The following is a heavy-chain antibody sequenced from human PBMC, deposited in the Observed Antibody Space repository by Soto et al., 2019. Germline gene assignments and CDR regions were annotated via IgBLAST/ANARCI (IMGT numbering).Heavy chain of an antibody. CDR1: GYTFTGYY. D-gene: IGHD6-13*01. J-gene: IGHJ6*03. CDR3: ARAQIAAAGNYYYYYYMDV. Sequence: QVQLVQSGAEVKKPGASVKVSCKASGYTFTGYYMHWVRQAPGQGLEWMGWINPNSGGTNYAQKFQGWVTKTRDTSIRPAYMELSRLRSDDTAVYYCARAQIAAAGNYYYYYYMDVWGKGTTVTVSS. CDR2: INPNSGGT. V-gene: IGHV1-2*04.